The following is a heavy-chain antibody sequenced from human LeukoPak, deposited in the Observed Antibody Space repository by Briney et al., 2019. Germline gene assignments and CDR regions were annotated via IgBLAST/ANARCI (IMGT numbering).Heavy chain of an antibody. CDR1: VFTFSSYS. J-gene: IGHJ3*02. D-gene: IGHD5-24*01. CDR2: ISSSSSYI. V-gene: IGHV3-21*01. CDR3: EILPPRDGYNYRAFDI. Sequence: GGSLRLSCAASVFTFSSYSMNWVRQAPGKGLEWVSSISSSSSYIYYADSVKGRFTISRDYAKTSLYLQMNSLRAEDTAVYYCEILPPRDGYNYRAFDIWGQGTMVTVSS.